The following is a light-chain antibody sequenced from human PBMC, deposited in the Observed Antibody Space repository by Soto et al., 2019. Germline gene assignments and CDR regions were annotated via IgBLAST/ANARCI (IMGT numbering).Light chain of an antibody. V-gene: IGKV3-20*01. CDR1: QSVGSNY. CDR2: GAF. Sequence: DIVLTQSPGTLSLSPGERATLSCRASQSVGSNYLAWYQQKPGQAPRLLIYGAFSMATGIPDRFSGSGSGTDFTLTITRLEPEDFAVYYCQHYGSTVYTFGQGTKLEIK. J-gene: IGKJ2*01. CDR3: QHYGSTVYT.